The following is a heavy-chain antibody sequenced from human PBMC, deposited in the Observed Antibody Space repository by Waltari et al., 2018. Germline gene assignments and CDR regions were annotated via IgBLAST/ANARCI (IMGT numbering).Heavy chain of an antibody. D-gene: IGHD4-17*01. V-gene: IGHV3-21*01. J-gene: IGHJ4*02. CDR1: GFTFSSYS. CDR2: ISSSSSYI. Sequence: EVQLVESGGGLVKPGGSLRLSCAASGFTFSSYSMNWVRQAPGKGLVWVSSISSSSSYIYYADSVKGRFTISRDNAKNSLYLQMNSQRAEDTAVYYCARDLRLYGDAEYYFDYWGQGTLVTVSS. CDR3: ARDLRLYGDAEYYFDY.